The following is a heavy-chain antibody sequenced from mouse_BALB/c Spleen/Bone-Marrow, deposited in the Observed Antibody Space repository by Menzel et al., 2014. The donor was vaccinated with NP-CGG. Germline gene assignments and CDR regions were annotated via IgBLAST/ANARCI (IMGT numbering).Heavy chain of an antibody. J-gene: IGHJ2*01. CDR2: INPITDYT. CDR1: GYTFTNYW. CDR3: ARLHDS. Sequence: QVQLQQSGTELAKPGASVKMSCKASGYTFTNYWMHWVKQRPGQGLEWIGYINPITDYTEYNQKFKDKATLTADKSSSTAYMQLSSLTSEDSAVYYCARLHDSWGQGTTLTVSS. D-gene: IGHD2-12*01. V-gene: IGHV1-7*01.